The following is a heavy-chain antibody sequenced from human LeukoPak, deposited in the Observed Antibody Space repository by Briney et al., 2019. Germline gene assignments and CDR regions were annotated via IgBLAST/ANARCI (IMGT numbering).Heavy chain of an antibody. V-gene: IGHV3-23*01. CDR1: GFTFSSYA. D-gene: IGHD1-1*01. J-gene: IGHJ4*02. CDR3: AKDGQWGWNVKY. CDR2: ISDSGDST. Sequence: GGSLRLSCAASGFTFSSYAMSWVRQAPGKGLKWVSAISDSGDSTYYADSVKGRFTISRDNSKNTMYLQMNSLRAEDTAVYYCAKDGQWGWNVKYWGQGTLVTVSS.